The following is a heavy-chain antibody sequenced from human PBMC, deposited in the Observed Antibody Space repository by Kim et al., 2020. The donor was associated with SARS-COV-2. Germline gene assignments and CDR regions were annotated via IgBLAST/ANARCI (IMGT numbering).Heavy chain of an antibody. V-gene: IGHV1-18*04. D-gene: IGHD3-22*01. CDR2: INLYNDKT. Sequence: ASVKVSCKTSGYTFTEYAINWVRQAPGQGLEWMGSINLYNDKTKYAQKFEGRVSMTTDKSTTTAFMELRSLRSDDTAVFYCAKDFEPYTYYYDTSGHPAQHWGQGTLVTVSS. CDR3: AKDFEPYTYYYDTSGHPAQH. J-gene: IGHJ1*01. CDR1: GYTFTEYA.